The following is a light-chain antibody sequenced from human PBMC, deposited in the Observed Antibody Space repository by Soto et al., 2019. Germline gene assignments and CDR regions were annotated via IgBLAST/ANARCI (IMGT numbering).Light chain of an antibody. J-gene: IGLJ2*01. Sequence: QSVLTQPASVSGPPGRRFTFPAPGTTSDIGAYNFVSWYQQHPGKAPKLMLYDVNIRPSGVSNRFSGSKSGNTASLTISGLQAEDEADYYCTSWTTSTTMIFGGGTKLTVL. CDR2: DVN. V-gene: IGLV2-14*03. CDR1: TSDIGAYNF. CDR3: TSWTTSTTMI.